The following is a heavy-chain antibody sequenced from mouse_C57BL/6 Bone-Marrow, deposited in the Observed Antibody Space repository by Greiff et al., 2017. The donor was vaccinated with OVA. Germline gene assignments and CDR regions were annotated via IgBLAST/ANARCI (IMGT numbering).Heavy chain of an antibody. Sequence: EVMLVESGPELVKPGASVKISCKASGYSFTGYYMHWVKQSHGNILDWIGYIYPYNGVSSYNQKFKGKATLTVDKSSSTAYMELRSLTSEDSAVYYCARYDYDALYYAMDYWGQGTSVTVSS. D-gene: IGHD2-4*01. V-gene: IGHV1-31*01. CDR1: GYSFTGYY. J-gene: IGHJ4*01. CDR3: ARYDYDALYYAMDY. CDR2: IYPYNGVS.